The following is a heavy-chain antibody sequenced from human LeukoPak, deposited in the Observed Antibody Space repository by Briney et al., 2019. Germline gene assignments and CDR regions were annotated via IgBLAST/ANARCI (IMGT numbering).Heavy chain of an antibody. Sequence: PSETLSLTCTVSGGSISSSSYYWGWIRQPPGKGLEWIGSIYYSGSTNYNPSLKSRVTISVDTSKNQFSLKLSSVTAADTAVYYCARCPYYYDSSGYRGYYYYYGMDVWGQGTTVTVSS. CDR2: IYYSGST. J-gene: IGHJ6*02. CDR3: ARCPYYYDSSGYRGYYYYYGMDV. CDR1: GGSISSSSYY. D-gene: IGHD3-22*01. V-gene: IGHV4-39*07.